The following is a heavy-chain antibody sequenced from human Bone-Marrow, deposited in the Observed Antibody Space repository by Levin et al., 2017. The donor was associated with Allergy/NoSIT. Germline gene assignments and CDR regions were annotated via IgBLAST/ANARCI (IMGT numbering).Heavy chain of an antibody. CDR2: INSDGSST. V-gene: IGHV3-74*01. D-gene: IGHD3-22*01. CDR3: ARDPPYDSSGYLNWFDP. CDR1: GFTFSSYW. Sequence: GGSLRLSCAASGFTFSSYWMHWVRQAPGKGLVWVSRINSDGSSTSYADSVKGRFTISRDNAKNTLYLQMNSLRAEDTAVYYCARDPPYDSSGYLNWFDPWGQGTLVTVSS. J-gene: IGHJ5*02.